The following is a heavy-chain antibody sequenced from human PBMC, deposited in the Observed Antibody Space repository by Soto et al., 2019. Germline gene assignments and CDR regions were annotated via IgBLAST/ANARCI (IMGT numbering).Heavy chain of an antibody. J-gene: IGHJ4*02. CDR2: ITGSGGST. D-gene: IGHD3-10*01. Sequence: EVQLLESGGGLVQPGGSLRLSCAASGFTFSGYAMGWVRQAPGKGLEWVSAITGSGGSTYYTNSVKGRFTISRDNSKNTLYLQVNSLRAEDTAVYYCAKDREAPLFLLDYWGQGTLVTVSS. CDR3: AKDREAPLFLLDY. V-gene: IGHV3-23*01. CDR1: GFTFSGYA.